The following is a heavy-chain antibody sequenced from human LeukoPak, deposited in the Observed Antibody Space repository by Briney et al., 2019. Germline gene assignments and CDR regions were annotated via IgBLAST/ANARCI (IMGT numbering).Heavy chain of an antibody. D-gene: IGHD3-16*02. CDR1: GGSISSGGYS. J-gene: IGHJ4*02. Sequence: SETLSLTCAVSGGSISSGGYSWSWIRQPPGKGLEWIGYIYHSGSTYYNPSLKSRVTISVDTSKNQFSLKLSSVTAADTAVYYCARGPYYDYVWGSYRYIVDYWGQGTPVTVSS. CDR2: IYHSGST. V-gene: IGHV4-30-2*05. CDR3: ARGPYYDYVWGSYRYIVDY.